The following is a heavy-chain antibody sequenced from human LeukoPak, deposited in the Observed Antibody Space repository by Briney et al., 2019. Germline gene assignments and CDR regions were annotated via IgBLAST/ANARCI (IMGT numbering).Heavy chain of an antibody. CDR3: ARDGYSGSTNGPFDY. CDR1: GFTFSSYS. V-gene: IGHV3-48*02. D-gene: IGHD1-26*01. Sequence: GGCLRLSCAASGFTFSSYSMNWVRQAPGKGLEWVSYMSSSSSTIYYADSVKGRFTISRDNAKNSLYLQMNSLRDEDTAVYYCARDGYSGSTNGPFDYWGQGTLVTVSS. J-gene: IGHJ4*02. CDR2: MSSSSSTI.